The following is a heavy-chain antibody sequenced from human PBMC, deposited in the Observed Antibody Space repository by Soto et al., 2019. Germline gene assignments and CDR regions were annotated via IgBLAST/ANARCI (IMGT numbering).Heavy chain of an antibody. CDR2: IYHSGST. Sequence: PSETLSLTCAVSGGSISSTNWWSWVRQPPGKGLEWIGEIYHSGSTNYNPSLNSRVTISVDKSKNQFSLKLSSVTAADTAVYYCARDQSGSRLMGVWGQGTTVTVSS. D-gene: IGHD5-12*01. CDR1: GGSISSTNW. CDR3: ARDQSGSRLMGV. V-gene: IGHV4-4*02. J-gene: IGHJ6*02.